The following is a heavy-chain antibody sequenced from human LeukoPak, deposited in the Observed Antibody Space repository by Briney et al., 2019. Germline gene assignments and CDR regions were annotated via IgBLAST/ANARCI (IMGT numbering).Heavy chain of an antibody. CDR2: FDPEDGET. V-gene: IGHV1-24*01. D-gene: IGHD3-22*01. J-gene: IGHJ4*02. Sequence: ASVKVSCKVSGYTLTELSMHWVRQAPGKGLEWVGGFDPEDGETIYAQKFQGRVTMTEDTSTDTAYMELSSLRSEDTAVYYCATYWDYDSSGYYSPFDYWGQGTLVTVSS. CDR3: ATYWDYDSSGYYSPFDY. CDR1: GYTLTELS.